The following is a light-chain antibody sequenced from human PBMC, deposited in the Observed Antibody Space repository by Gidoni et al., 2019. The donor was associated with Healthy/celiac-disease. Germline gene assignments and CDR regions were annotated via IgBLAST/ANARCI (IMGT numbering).Light chain of an antibody. J-gene: IGLJ1*01. Sequence: QSALTQPASVSGSPGQSITISCTGTSSDVGGYHYVSWYQQHPGKAPKLMIYEVSNRPSGVSNRFSGSKSGNTASLTISGLQAEDEADYYCSSYTSSSTYVFGTWTKVTVL. CDR3: SSYTSSSTYV. CDR1: SSDVGGYHY. V-gene: IGLV2-14*01. CDR2: EVS.